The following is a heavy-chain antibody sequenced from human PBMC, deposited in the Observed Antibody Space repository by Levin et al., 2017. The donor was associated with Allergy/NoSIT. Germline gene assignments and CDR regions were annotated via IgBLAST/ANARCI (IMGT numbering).Heavy chain of an antibody. D-gene: IGHD3-9*01. V-gene: IGHV3-21*01. CDR2: ISSSSSYI. Sequence: PGGSLRLSCAASGFTFSSYSMNWVRQAPGKGLEWVSSISSSSSYIYYADSVKGRFTISRDNAKNSLYLQMNSLRAEDTAVYYCARVRYFDWLWGDDAFDIWGQGTMVTVSS. CDR3: ARVRYFDWLWGDDAFDI. J-gene: IGHJ3*02. CDR1: GFTFSSYS.